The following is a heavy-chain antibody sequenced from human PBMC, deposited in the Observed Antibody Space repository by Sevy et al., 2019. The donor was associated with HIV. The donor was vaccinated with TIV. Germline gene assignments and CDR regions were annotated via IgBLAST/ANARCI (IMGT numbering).Heavy chain of an antibody. CDR2: LNPNSGGT. CDR3: ARDHERIAVADLYYCYGMDV. J-gene: IGHJ6*02. Sequence: ASVKVSCKASGYTFTGYYMHWVRQAPGQGLEWMGWLNPNSGGTNYAQKFQGRVTMTRDTSISTAYMELSRLRSDDTAVYYCARDHERIAVADLYYCYGMDVWGQGTTVTVSS. V-gene: IGHV1-2*02. D-gene: IGHD6-19*01. CDR1: GYTFTGYY.